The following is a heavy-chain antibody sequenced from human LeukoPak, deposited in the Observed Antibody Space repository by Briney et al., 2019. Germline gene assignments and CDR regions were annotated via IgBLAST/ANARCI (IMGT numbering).Heavy chain of an antibody. J-gene: IGHJ4*02. V-gene: IGHV1-3*01. CDR3: AREEIVVVVAATHRTFDY. Sequence: GASVKVSCKASGYTFTSYAVHWVRQAPGQRLEWMGWINAGNGDTKYSQKFQGRVTITRDTSASTAYMELSSLRSEDTAVYYCAREEIVVVVAATHRTFDYWGQGTLVTVSS. CDR2: INAGNGDT. D-gene: IGHD2-15*01. CDR1: GYTFTSYA.